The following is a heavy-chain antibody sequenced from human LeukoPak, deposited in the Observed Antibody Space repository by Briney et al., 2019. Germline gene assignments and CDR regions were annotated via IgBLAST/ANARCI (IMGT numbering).Heavy chain of an antibody. V-gene: IGHV4-59*01. CDR2: IYYSGST. D-gene: IGHD1-26*01. CDR3: ARDPTTEDAFDI. CDR1: GGSISSYY. J-gene: IGHJ3*02. Sequence: SETLSLTCTVSGGSISSYYWSWIRQPPGKGLEWIGYIYYSGSTNYNPSLKSRVTISVDTSKNQLSLKLSSVTAADTAVYYCARDPTTEDAFDIWGQGTMVTVSS.